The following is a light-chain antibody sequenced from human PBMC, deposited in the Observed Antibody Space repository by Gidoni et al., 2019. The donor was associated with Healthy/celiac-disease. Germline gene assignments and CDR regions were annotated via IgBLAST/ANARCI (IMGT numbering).Light chain of an antibody. Sequence: QSALTQPASVSGSPGQSITISCPGTSSDVGGYNYVSWYQQHPGKAPKLMIYEVSNRPSGVPDRFSGSKSGNTASLTISGLQAEDEADYYCSSYTSSSTLGFGGGTKLTVL. CDR3: SSYTSSSTLG. J-gene: IGLJ2*01. CDR1: SSDVGGYNY. CDR2: EVS. V-gene: IGLV2-14*01.